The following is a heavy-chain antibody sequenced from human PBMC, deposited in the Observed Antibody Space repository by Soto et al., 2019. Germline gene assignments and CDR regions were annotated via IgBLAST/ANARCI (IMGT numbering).Heavy chain of an antibody. Sequence: VSCKVSGYTLTELSMHWVRQAPGKGLEWMGGFDPEDGETIYAQKFQGRVTMTEDTSTDTAYMELSSLRSEDTAVYYCATEDTVVTARGAFDIWGQGTMVTVSS. CDR2: FDPEDGET. CDR1: GYTLTELS. V-gene: IGHV1-24*01. CDR3: ATEDTVVTARGAFDI. D-gene: IGHD2-21*02. J-gene: IGHJ3*02.